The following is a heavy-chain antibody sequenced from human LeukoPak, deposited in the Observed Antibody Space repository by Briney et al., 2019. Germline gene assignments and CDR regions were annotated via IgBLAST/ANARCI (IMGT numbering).Heavy chain of an antibody. V-gene: IGHV4-61*02. Sequence: KPSETLSLTCTVSGGSISSGSYYWSWIRQPAGKGLEWIGRIYTSGTTNYNPSLKSRITISVDTSKNQFSLKLSSVTDADTAVYYCARVTTGGYYNCWGQGTLVTVSS. CDR2: IYTSGTT. CDR3: ARVTTGGYYNC. J-gene: IGHJ4*02. D-gene: IGHD3-22*01. CDR1: GGSISSGSYY.